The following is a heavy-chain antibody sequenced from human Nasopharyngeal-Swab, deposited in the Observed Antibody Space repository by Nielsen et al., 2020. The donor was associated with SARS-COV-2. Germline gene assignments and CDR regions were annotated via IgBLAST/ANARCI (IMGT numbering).Heavy chain of an antibody. CDR2: IKSKTDGGTT. V-gene: IGHV3-15*01. CDR3: ARVKSFGPDVFDI. Sequence: GESLKISCAASGFTFSNAWMSWVRQAPGKGLEWVGRIKSKTDGGTTDYAAPVKGRFTISRDDSKNTLYLQMNSLNTEDTAVYYCARVKSFGPDVFDIWGQGTMVTVSS. CDR1: GFTFSNAW. J-gene: IGHJ3*02. D-gene: IGHD3-16*01.